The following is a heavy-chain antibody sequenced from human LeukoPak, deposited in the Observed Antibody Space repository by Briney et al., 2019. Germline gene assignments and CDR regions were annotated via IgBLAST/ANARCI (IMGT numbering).Heavy chain of an antibody. CDR1: GGSLSSYY. J-gene: IGHJ6*03. CDR2: IYYSGST. D-gene: IGHD3-22*01. V-gene: IGHV4-59*01. CDR3: ARVYYDSSGYYYYYMDV. Sequence: SETLSLTCTVSGGSLSSYYWSWIRQPAGKGLEWIGYIYYSGSTNYNPSLKSRVTISVDTSKNQFSLKLSSVTAADTAVYYCARVYYDSSGYYYYYMDVWGKGTTVTISS.